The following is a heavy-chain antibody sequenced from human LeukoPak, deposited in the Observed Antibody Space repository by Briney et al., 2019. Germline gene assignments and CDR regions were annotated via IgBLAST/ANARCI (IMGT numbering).Heavy chain of an antibody. CDR2: IKQDGSEK. Sequence: GGPLRLSCAASGFTFSSYWMSWVRQAPGKGLEWVANIKQDGSEKYYVDSVKGRFTISRDNAKNSLYLQMNSLRAEDTAVYYCARDATAAVYIPTRYYYYYYMDVWGKGTTVTVSS. CDR3: ARDATAAVYIPTRYYYYYYMDV. D-gene: IGHD2-21*02. CDR1: GFTFSSYW. J-gene: IGHJ6*03. V-gene: IGHV3-7*01.